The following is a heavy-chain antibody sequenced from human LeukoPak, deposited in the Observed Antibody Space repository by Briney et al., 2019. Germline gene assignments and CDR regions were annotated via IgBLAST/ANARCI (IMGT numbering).Heavy chain of an antibody. CDR3: ARDDRSGYSTLGY. V-gene: IGHV4-59*11. J-gene: IGHJ4*02. D-gene: IGHD3-22*01. CDR2: IYYSGST. Sequence: SETLSLTCKVSGGSMSSHYWSWIRQPPGKGLEWIGDIYYSGSTNYNPSLNSRVIISLDTSKNQFSLNLRSVTAADTAVYYCARDDRSGYSTLGYWGQGTLVTVSS. CDR1: GGSMSSHY.